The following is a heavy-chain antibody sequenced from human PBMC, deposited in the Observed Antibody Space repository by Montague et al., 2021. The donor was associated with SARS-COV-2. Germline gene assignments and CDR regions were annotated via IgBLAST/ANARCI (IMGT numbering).Heavy chain of an antibody. CDR1: GVSISSSNW. Sequence: SETLSLTCAVAGVSISSSNWWSWVRQPPGKGREWIGEIYHSGSSNYNQSLKSRVTITVDKSKKQFSLTLSSVTAADTAVDYCARERQLVDPGSAYYYYGMDVWGQGTTVTVSS. J-gene: IGHJ6*02. D-gene: IGHD6-13*01. CDR3: ARERQLVDPGSAYYYYGMDV. V-gene: IGHV4-4*02. CDR2: IYHSGSS.